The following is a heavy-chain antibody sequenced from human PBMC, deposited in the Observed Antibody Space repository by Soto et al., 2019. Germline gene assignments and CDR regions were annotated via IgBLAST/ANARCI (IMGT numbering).Heavy chain of an antibody. CDR1: GFTFSSYA. CDR2: ISSNGGST. Sequence: PGGSLRLSCAASGFTFSSYAMNWVGQAPGKGLEWVSGISSNGGSTYYADSVKGRFTISRDNSKNTVDLQMGSLRPEDMAVYYCTRDHVGAWGQGTLVTVSS. J-gene: IGHJ5*02. D-gene: IGHD3-16*01. CDR3: TRDHVGA. V-gene: IGHV3-64*02.